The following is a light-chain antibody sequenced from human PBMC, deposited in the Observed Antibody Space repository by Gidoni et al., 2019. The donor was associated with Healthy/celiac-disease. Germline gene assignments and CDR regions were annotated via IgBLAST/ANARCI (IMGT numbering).Light chain of an antibody. V-gene: IGKV4-1*01. CDR2: WAS. Sequence: DIVMTQSPDSLAVSPGERATINCKSSQSVSYSSNNKNYLAWYQQKPGQPPKLLIYWASTRESGVPDRFSGSGSGTDFTLTISSLQAEDVAVYYCQQYYSTLPITFGQGTRLEIK. CDR3: QQYYSTLPIT. J-gene: IGKJ5*01. CDR1: QSVSYSSNNKNY.